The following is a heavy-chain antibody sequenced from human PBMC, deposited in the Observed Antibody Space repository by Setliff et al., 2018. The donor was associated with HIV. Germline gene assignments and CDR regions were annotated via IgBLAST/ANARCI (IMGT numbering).Heavy chain of an antibody. D-gene: IGHD3-9*01. CDR1: GGSFSDYY. CDR2: ISSSGNT. V-gene: IGHV4-59*05. CDR3: AKTIGRYFDIFDN. J-gene: IGHJ4*02. Sequence: SETLSLTCALYGGSFSDYYWGWIRQPPGTGLEWIGSISSSGNTYYNPSLKSRVTTSVDTPKNQFSLKLNSVTAADTAVYYCAKTIGRYFDIFDNWGQGTLVTVSS.